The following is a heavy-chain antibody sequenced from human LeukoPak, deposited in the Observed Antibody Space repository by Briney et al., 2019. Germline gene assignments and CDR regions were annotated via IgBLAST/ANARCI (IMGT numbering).Heavy chain of an antibody. J-gene: IGHJ5*02. CDR2: INPSGGNT. D-gene: IGHD4-23*01. CDR1: GYTFSSHY. CDR3: ARDNSVEDTAWWFDP. Sequence: EASVKVSCKASGYTFSSHYMHWVRQAPGQGLEWMGRINPSGGNTSYAQKFQGRVTMTRDMSTSTDYMELSSLRSEDTAVYYCARDNSVEDTAWWFDPWGQGTLVTVSS. V-gene: IGHV1-46*01.